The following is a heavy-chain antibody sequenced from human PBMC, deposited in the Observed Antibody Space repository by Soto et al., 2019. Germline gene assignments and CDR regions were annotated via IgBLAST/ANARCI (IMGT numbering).Heavy chain of an antibody. V-gene: IGHV3-30*04. CDR2: ISYDGSNK. D-gene: IGHD5-18*01. CDR1: GFTFSSYA. Sequence: QVQLVESGGGVVQPGKSLKLSCVASGFTFSSYALHWVRQAPGKGLEWVAVISYDGSNKYYADSVKGRFTISRDNSENTLYVQMNSLRAEDMAIYFCARDQRNSYGLVRAFDIWGQGTMVTVSS. J-gene: IGHJ3*02. CDR3: ARDQRNSYGLVRAFDI.